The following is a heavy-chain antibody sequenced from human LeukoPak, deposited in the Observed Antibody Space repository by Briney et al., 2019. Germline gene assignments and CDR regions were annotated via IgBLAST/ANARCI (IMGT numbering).Heavy chain of an antibody. CDR2: ITNYGGTT. V-gene: IGHV3-23*01. CDR1: GFTFSTYA. Sequence: PGGSLRLSCAASGFTFSTYAMVWVRQAPGKGLEWVSTITNYGGTTNHADSVRGRFTISRDNSKNTLYLQMNSLRDEDTAVYYCAKDGLSGYNLDDWGQGTLVTVSS. D-gene: IGHD5-24*01. CDR3: AKDGLSGYNLDD. J-gene: IGHJ1*01.